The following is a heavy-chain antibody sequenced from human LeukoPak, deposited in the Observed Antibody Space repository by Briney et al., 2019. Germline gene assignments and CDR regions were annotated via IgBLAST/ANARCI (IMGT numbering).Heavy chain of an antibody. V-gene: IGHV3-33*01. CDR2: VWYDGSNK. J-gene: IGHJ4*02. CDR3: ARSTASRVVVPAANVIDY. Sequence: GRSLRLSCVASGFAFWSHGMHWVRQVPGQGLQWVASVWYDGSNKYYADFAQGRFIISRDNPKNTLYLEMNSLRVEDTAVYYCARSTASRVVVPAANVIDYWGQGTLVTVSS. D-gene: IGHD2-2*01. CDR1: GFAFWSHG.